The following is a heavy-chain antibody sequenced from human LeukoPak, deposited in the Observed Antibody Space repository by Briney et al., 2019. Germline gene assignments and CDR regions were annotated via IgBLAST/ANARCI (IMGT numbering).Heavy chain of an antibody. V-gene: IGHV4-34*01. D-gene: IGHD1-14*01. CDR1: GGSFSGYY. CDR2: INHSGST. Sequence: PSETLSLTCAVYGGSFSGYYWSWIRQPPGKGLEWIGEINHSGSTNYNPSLKSRVTISVDTSKNQFSLKLSSVTAADTAVYYCARDGGGATNAAVSYYYYMDVWGKGTTVTISS. J-gene: IGHJ6*03. CDR3: ARDGGGATNAAVSYYYYMDV.